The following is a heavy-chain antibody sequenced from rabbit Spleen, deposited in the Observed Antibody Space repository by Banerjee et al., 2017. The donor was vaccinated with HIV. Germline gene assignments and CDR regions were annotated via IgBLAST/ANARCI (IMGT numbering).Heavy chain of an antibody. Sequence: QEQLVESGGGLVQPGGSLKLSCTASGFSFSNKAVMCWVRQAPGKGLEWIACINAITGKAVYASWAKGRFTISTTSSTTVTLQMTSLTAADTATYFCARDSGTSFSSYGMDLWGQGTLVTVS. V-gene: IGHV1S45*01. CDR3: ARDSGTSFSSYGMDL. CDR1: GFSFSNKAV. CDR2: INAITGKA. D-gene: IGHD8-1*01. J-gene: IGHJ6*01.